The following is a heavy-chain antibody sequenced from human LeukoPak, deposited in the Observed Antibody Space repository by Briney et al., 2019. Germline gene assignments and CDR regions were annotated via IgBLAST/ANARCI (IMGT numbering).Heavy chain of an antibody. CDR2: ISGSGGST. J-gene: IGHJ4*02. V-gene: IGHV3-23*01. D-gene: IGHD3-22*01. Sequence: GGSLRLSCAAAGFTFNSYAMSWDRQAPGKGLEWVSAISGSGGSTYYADSVKGRFTISRDNSKNTLYLQMNSLRAEDTAVYYCSKVPAAMVIPPGFDYWGQGTLVTVSS. CDR1: GFTFNSYA. CDR3: SKVPAAMVIPPGFDY.